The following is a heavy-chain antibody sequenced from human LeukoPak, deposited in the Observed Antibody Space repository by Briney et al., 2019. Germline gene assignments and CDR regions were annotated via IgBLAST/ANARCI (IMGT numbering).Heavy chain of an antibody. Sequence: PGGSLRLSCAASGFTFDDYGMSWVRQAPGEGLEWISYIGIDSGHTTYADSVKGRFTISGDKAKNSLYLQMDSLRVEDTAVCYCARDYKYPFDNWGQGTLVTVSS. CDR3: ARDYKYPFDN. J-gene: IGHJ4*02. D-gene: IGHD5-24*01. V-gene: IGHV3-11*06. CDR2: IGIDSGHT. CDR1: GFTFDDYG.